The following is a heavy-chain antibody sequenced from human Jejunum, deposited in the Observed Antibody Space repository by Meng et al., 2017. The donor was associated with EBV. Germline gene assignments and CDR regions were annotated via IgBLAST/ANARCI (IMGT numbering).Heavy chain of an antibody. CDR2: IGGSGGAT. D-gene: IGHD1/OR15-1a*01. CDR3: AKLTRA. J-gene: IGHJ5*02. V-gene: IGHV3-23*04. CDR1: GFTFSSSA. Sequence: EGELVESGGGLVQPGGSLRLSCAASGFTFSSSAMGWVRQAPGKGLEWVSSIGGSGGATYYADSVKGRFTISRDNSKSTLYLQMNSLRAEDTAVYYCAKLTRAWGQGTLVTVSS.